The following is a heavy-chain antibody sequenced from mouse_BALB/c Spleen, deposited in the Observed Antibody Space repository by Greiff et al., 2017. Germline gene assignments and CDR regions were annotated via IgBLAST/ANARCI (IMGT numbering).Heavy chain of an antibody. CDR2: IRNKANGYTT. Sequence: EVKVVESGGGLVQPGGSLRLSCATSGFTFTDYYMSWVRQPPGKALEWLGFIRNKANGYTTEYSASVKGRFTISRDNSQSILYLQMNTLRAEDSAYYYCARDPAWFAYWGQGTLVTVSA. J-gene: IGHJ3*01. CDR3: ARDPAWFAY. CDR1: GFTFTDYY. V-gene: IGHV7-3*02.